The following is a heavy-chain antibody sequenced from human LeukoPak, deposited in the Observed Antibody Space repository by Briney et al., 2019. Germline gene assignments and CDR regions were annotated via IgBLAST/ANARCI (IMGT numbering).Heavy chain of an antibody. J-gene: IGHJ4*02. Sequence: GGSLRLSCAASGFTFRSYEMIWVRQPPGKGLEWVSYIDSSGTTISYADSVRGRFTISRDNAKNSLYLQMSSLRAEDTAVYYCAREQTYGDYFDYWGQGTLVTVSS. CDR3: AREQTYGDYFDY. CDR1: GFTFRSYE. D-gene: IGHD4-17*01. V-gene: IGHV3-48*03. CDR2: IDSSGTTI.